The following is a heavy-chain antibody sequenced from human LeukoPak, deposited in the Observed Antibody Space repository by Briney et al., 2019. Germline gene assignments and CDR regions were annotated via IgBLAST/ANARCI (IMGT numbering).Heavy chain of an antibody. J-gene: IGHJ4*02. V-gene: IGHV3-21*01. Sequence: GGSLRLSCVASGFTFHNYEMNWVRQAPGKGLEWVSSISSSSSYIYYADSVKGRFTISRDNAKNSLYLQMNSLRAEDTSVYYCAREMLGYCSGGSCSDFDYWGQGTLVTVSS. CDR1: GFTFHNYE. CDR2: ISSSSSYI. CDR3: AREMLGYCSGGSCSDFDY. D-gene: IGHD2-15*01.